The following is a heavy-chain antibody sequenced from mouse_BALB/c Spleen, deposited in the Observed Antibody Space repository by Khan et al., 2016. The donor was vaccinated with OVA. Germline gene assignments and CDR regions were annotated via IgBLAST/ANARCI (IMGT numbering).Heavy chain of an antibody. CDR1: GYSFTVYY. D-gene: IGHD2-14*01. J-gene: IGHJ3*01. Sequence: EVQLQESGPDLVKPGASVKISCKASGYSFTVYYMSWVKQSPGKSPEWIGRVNPNNGNTNYNQKFKDKAILTVDKSSNTAYMELRSLTSEDSAVYYCARGYDFFAYWGQGTLVTVSA. V-gene: IGHV1-26*01. CDR2: VNPNNGNT. CDR3: ARGYDFFAY.